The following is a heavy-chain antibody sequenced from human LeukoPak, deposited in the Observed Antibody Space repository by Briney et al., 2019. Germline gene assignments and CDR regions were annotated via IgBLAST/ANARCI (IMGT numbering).Heavy chain of an antibody. D-gene: IGHD2-15*01. V-gene: IGHV3-53*01. CDR2: IYAGGGT. CDR3: ARGDGYCSGAACYSLY. Sequence: GGSLRLSCAASGFNVSSKYMSWVHQAPGKGLEWVSAIYAGGGTYYADSVKGRFTISRDNSKNTLYLQMKSLRAEDTAVYYCARGDGYCSGAACYSLYWGQGTLVTVSS. J-gene: IGHJ4*02. CDR1: GFNVSSKY.